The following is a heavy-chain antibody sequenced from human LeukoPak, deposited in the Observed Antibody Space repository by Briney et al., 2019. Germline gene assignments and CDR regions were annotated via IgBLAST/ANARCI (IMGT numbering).Heavy chain of an antibody. J-gene: IGHJ4*02. CDR3: ASLVPAAITLFDY. CDR1: GFTFSSYC. D-gene: IGHD2-2*01. V-gene: IGHV3-21*01. CDR2: ISSSSSYI. Sequence: EGSMMLCCGASGFTFSSYCMNWVRQAPGKGLEWVSSISSSSSYIYYADSVKGRFTISRDNAKNSLYLQMNSLRAEDTAVYYCASLVPAAITLFDYWGQGTLVTVSS.